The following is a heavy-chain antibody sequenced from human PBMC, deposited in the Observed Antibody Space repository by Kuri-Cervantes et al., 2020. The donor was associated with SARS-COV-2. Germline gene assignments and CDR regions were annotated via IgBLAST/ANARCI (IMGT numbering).Heavy chain of an antibody. D-gene: IGHD2-21*01. J-gene: IGHJ4*02. V-gene: IGHV1-2*02. CDR1: GYTFTGYY. CDR2: INPNSGGT. CDR3: ARDLIGLAYCGGDCSWEYFDY. Sequence: ASVKVSCKASGYTFTGYYMHWVRQAPGQGLEWMGWINPNSGGTNYAQKFQGRATMTRDTSISTAYMELSRLRSDDTAVYYCARDLIGLAYCGGDCSWEYFDYWGQGTLVTVSS.